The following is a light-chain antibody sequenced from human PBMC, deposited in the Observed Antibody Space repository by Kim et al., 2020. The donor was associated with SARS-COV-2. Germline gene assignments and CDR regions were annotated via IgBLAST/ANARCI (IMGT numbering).Light chain of an antibody. Sequence: SLSPGERAPLSCRASQSVSSYLAWYQQKPGQAPRLLIYDASNRATGIPARFSGSGSGTDFTLTISSLGPEDFAVYYCQQRSNWLTFGQGTRLEIK. CDR3: QQRSNWLT. J-gene: IGKJ5*01. V-gene: IGKV3-11*01. CDR2: DAS. CDR1: QSVSSY.